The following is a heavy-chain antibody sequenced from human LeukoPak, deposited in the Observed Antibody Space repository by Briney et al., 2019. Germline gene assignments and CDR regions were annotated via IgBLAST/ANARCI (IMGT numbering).Heavy chain of an antibody. CDR1: GYTFSSYD. CDR2: MNPNSGNT. Sequence: GASVKVSCKGTGYTFSSYDINWVRQATGQGLEWMGWMNPNSGNTGYAQKFQGRVTITRNTSISTAYMELSSLRSEDTAVYYCARGATYYYDNSGYYYGQELDSWGKGTLVSVSS. CDR3: ARGATYYYDNSGYYYGQELDS. J-gene: IGHJ4*02. V-gene: IGHV1-8*03. D-gene: IGHD3-22*01.